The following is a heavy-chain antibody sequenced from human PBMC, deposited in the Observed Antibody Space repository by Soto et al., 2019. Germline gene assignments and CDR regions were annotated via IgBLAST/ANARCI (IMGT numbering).Heavy chain of an antibody. D-gene: IGHD6-19*01. CDR3: GRDETVDGPTTFDY. Sequence: EVHLVESGGGLVQPGGSLRLSCAASGFPFSRYWMHWVRQTPGTGLVWVSRIDNTGSVITYADSVKGRFTISRDNAKNTLYLQMNSLRAEDTAVYYCGRDETVDGPTTFDYCGEGTLVAVSS. CDR1: GFPFSRYW. CDR2: IDNTGSVI. V-gene: IGHV3-74*01. J-gene: IGHJ4*02.